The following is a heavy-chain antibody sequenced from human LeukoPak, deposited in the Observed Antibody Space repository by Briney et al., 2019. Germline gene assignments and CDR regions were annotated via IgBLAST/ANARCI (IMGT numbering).Heavy chain of an antibody. CDR2: IRYDGSNK. V-gene: IGHV3-30*02. CDR1: GFTFSSYG. Sequence: GGSLRLSCAASGFTFSSYGMHWVRQAPGKGLEWVAFIRYDGSNKYYADSVKGRFTISRDNSKNTLYLQMNSLRAEDTAVYYCAKDRSLLWFGELLTWGQGTLVTVSS. CDR3: AKDRSLLWFGELLT. D-gene: IGHD3-10*01. J-gene: IGHJ4*02.